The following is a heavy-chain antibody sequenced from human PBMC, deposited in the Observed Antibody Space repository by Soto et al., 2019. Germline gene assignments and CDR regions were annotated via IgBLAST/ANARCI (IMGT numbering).Heavy chain of an antibody. J-gene: IGHJ5*02. CDR3: VKASTYSSSQGWFDP. Sequence: QAGGSLRLSCAASGFSFDGYAMNWVRQPPGEGLEWVSGISWNSGNIDYADSVKGRFTISRDNAKNSLYLQMNSLRAEDTALYYCVKASTYSSSQGWFDPWGQGTMVTVSS. D-gene: IGHD6-6*01. V-gene: IGHV3-9*01. CDR2: ISWNSGNI. CDR1: GFSFDGYA.